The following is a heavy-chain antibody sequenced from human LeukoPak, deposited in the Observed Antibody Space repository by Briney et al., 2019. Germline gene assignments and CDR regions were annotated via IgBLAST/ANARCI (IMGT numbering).Heavy chain of an antibody. CDR2: RYYTGST. CDR1: GGSTSTSSYY. V-gene: IGHV4-39*07. CDR3: ARGMWRSFASDI. Sequence: SETLSLTCTVSGGSTSTSSYYWGWIRQPPGKGLEWIGSRYYTGSTYYNPSLKSRVTISIDTYYNQFSLKLTSVTAADTAVYYCARGMWRSFASDIWGQGTMVTASS. J-gene: IGHJ3*02. D-gene: IGHD2-21*01.